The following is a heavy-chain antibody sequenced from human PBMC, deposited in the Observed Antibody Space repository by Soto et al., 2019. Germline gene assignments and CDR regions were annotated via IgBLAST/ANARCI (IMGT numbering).Heavy chain of an antibody. CDR1: GGSISSYY. D-gene: IGHD3-22*01. CDR3: ARRYYDSSGYQDLYYYYGMDV. Sequence: SETLSLTCTVSGGSISSYYWSWIRQPAGKGLEWIGRIYTSGSTNYNPSLKSRVTMSVDTSKNQFSLKLSSVTAADTAVYYCARRYYDSSGYQDLYYYYGMDVWGQGTTVTVSS. CDR2: IYTSGST. V-gene: IGHV4-4*07. J-gene: IGHJ6*02.